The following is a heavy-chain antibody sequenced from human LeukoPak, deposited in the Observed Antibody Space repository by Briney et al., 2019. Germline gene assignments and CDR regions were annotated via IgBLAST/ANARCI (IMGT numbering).Heavy chain of an antibody. J-gene: IGHJ3*02. V-gene: IGHV3-21*01. CDR1: GFTFSSYS. CDR3: ARAYCSSWYGGAFDI. CDR2: ISSSSSYI. Sequence: GGSLRLSCAASGFTFSSYSMNWVRQAPGKGLEWVSSISSSSSYIYYADSVKGRFTISRDNAKNSLYLQMNSLRAEDTAVYYCARAYCSSWYGGAFDIWGQGTMVTVSS. D-gene: IGHD6-13*01.